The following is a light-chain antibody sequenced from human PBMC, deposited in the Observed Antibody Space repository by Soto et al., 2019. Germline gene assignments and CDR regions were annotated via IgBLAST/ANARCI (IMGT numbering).Light chain of an antibody. Sequence: DIQMTQYPSSLSASVGDRFTVTCQASQDIGNFLTWYQQKPGRAPVLLIYDAANLATGVPPRFSGSGSGRDFTLTISSLQPEDIAAYYCQQYDRLPITFGQGTRLEI. CDR1: QDIGNF. CDR2: DAA. CDR3: QQYDRLPIT. V-gene: IGKV1-33*01. J-gene: IGKJ5*01.